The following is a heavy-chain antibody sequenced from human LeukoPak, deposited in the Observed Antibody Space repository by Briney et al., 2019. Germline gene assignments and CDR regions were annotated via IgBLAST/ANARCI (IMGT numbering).Heavy chain of an antibody. CDR2: INQDGSEK. J-gene: IGHJ4*02. D-gene: IGHD3-16*01. CDR3: ARGGQSHPQSPY. CDR1: GFSFSTYW. V-gene: IGHV3-7*01. Sequence: PGGSLRLSCAASGFSFSTYWMGWVRQAPGKGLEWVANINQDGSEKFYVDSLNGRFTISRDNAKNSLYLQMNSLRAEDTAVFYCARGGQSHPQSPYWGQGTLVTVSS.